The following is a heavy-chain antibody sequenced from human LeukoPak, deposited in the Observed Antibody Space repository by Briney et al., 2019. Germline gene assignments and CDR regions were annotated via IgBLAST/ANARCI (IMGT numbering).Heavy chain of an antibody. D-gene: IGHD5-24*01. CDR2: IYHSGSP. CDR1: GGSFTGYY. CDR3: ARDRRDGYFFWYFDL. Sequence: PSETLSLTCVVNGGSFTGYYWSWIRQPPGKGLEWIGEIYHSGSPNYNPSLKSRLTISVDTSKKQFSLKMSSVTAADTAVYYCARDRRDGYFFWYFDLWGRGTLVTVSS. J-gene: IGHJ2*01. V-gene: IGHV4-34*01.